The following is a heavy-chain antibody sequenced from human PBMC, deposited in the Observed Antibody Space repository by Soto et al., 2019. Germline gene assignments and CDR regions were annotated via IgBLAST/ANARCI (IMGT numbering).Heavy chain of an antibody. CDR2: ISYDGSNK. CDR3: AKDAMVGGVMRLNFDY. V-gene: IGHV3-30*18. D-gene: IGHD3-10*01. CDR1: GFTFSSYG. J-gene: IGHJ4*02. Sequence: QVQLVESGGGVVQPGRSLRLSCAASGFTFSSYGMHWVRQAPGKGLEWVAVISYDGSNKYYADSVKGRFTISRNNSKNTLYLQMNSLRAEDTAVYYCAKDAMVGGVMRLNFDYWGQGTLVTVSS.